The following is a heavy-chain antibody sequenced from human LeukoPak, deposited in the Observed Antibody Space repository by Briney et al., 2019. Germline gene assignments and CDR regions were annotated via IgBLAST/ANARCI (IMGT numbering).Heavy chain of an antibody. CDR1: GFSFSDYY. Sequence: GGSLRLSCTASGFSFSDYYMSWIRQAPGKGLEWISYISSRSTYISDADSVKGRFPISRDNAKNLLFLQMNSLRVEDTALYYCARGGTGAFDYWGQGILVTVSS. D-gene: IGHD2-8*02. CDR3: ARGGTGAFDY. J-gene: IGHJ4*02. CDR2: ISSRSTYI. V-gene: IGHV3-11*06.